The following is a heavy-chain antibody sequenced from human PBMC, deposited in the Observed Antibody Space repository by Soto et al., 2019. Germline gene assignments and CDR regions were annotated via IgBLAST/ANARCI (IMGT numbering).Heavy chain of an antibody. CDR2: IGTAGDT. D-gene: IGHD5-18*01. Sequence: LRLSCAASGFTFSSYDMHWVRQASGKGLEWVSAIGTAGDTYYPGSVKGRFTISRENAKNSLYLQMNSLRAEDTAVYYCARGEMDTAMAHGNWFDPWGQGTLVTVSS. J-gene: IGHJ5*02. CDR1: GFTFSSYD. CDR3: ARGEMDTAMAHGNWFDP. V-gene: IGHV3-13*01.